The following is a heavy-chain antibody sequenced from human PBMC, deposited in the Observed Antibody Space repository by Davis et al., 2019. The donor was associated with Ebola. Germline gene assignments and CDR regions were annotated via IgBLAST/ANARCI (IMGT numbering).Heavy chain of an antibody. CDR3: ARDPGYCSSTSCYGYGMDV. D-gene: IGHD2-2*01. V-gene: IGHV1-2*04. CDR2: INPNSGGT. CDR1: GGTFSSYA. J-gene: IGHJ6*02. Sequence: ASVKVSCKASGGTFSSYAISWVRQAPGQGLEWMGWINPNSGGTKYAQKFPGWVTMTRDTSISTAYMELGRLRSDDTAVYYCARDPGYCSSTSCYGYGMDVWGQGTTVTVSS.